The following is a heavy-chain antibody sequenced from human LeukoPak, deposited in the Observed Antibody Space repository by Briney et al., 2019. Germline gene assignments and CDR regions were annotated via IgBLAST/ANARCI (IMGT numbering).Heavy chain of an antibody. J-gene: IGHJ4*02. Sequence: GGSLRLSCAASGFTFNTYTMNWVRQAPGKGLEWVSYISGSSGIIDYADSVRGRFTISRDNAKNSLYLQMNSLRAEDTAVYYCAKTVVVITFRFDDWGQGALVTVSS. CDR1: GFTFNTYT. D-gene: IGHD2-21*01. CDR2: ISGSSGII. CDR3: AKTVVVITFRFDD. V-gene: IGHV3-48*01.